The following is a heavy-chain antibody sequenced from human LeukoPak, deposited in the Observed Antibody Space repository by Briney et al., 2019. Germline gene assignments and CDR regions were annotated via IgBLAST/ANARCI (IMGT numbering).Heavy chain of an antibody. Sequence: SETLSLTCTVSGGSITSSSYYWGWIRQPPGKGLEWIGRVYYSRSTYYNPSLKSRVTMSVDTSKNQFSLKLSSVTAADTAVYYCARLLPSPIQVWWLSLNYYYYYYMDVWGKGTTVTISS. D-gene: IGHD5-12*01. CDR2: VYYSRST. CDR3: ARLLPSPIQVWWLSLNYYYYYYMDV. J-gene: IGHJ6*03. V-gene: IGHV4-39*01. CDR1: GGSITSSSYY.